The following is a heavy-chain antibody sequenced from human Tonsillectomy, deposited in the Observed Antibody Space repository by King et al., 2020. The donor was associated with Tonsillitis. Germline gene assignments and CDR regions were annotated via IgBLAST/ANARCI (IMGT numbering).Heavy chain of an antibody. CDR2: IKQEGKQK. V-gene: IGHV3-7*01. Sequence: VQLVESGGGLVQPGGSLRLSCAASGFTFRSYWMSWVRQAPGKGLEWVANIKQEGKQKNYVDSVKGRFTISRDNAKNSLYLQMNSLRAEDTAVYYCARDDGDGGPWGVYYFYALDVWGQGTTVTVSS. CDR3: ARDDGDGGPWGVYYFYALDV. J-gene: IGHJ6*02. D-gene: IGHD4-23*01. CDR1: GFTFRSYW.